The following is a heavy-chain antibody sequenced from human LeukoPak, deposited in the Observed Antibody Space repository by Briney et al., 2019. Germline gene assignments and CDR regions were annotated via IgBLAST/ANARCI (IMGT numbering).Heavy chain of an antibody. J-gene: IGHJ5*02. CDR1: GFTFSSAC. CDR2: IRSNSDGGTI. V-gene: IGHV3-15*07. Sequence: GGSLRLSCAASGFTFSSACLSWIRQAPGKGLEWVGRIRSNSDGGTIDYAAPVKGRFTLSRDDSKTTLYLQMNSLQTEDTAVYYCATDFYDSTWGQGTLVTVSS. D-gene: IGHD3-22*01. CDR3: ATDFYDST.